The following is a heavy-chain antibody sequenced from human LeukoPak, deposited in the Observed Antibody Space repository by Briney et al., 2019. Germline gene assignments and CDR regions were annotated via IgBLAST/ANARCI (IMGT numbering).Heavy chain of an antibody. CDR3: ARETIVVVPAAIHYYYGMDV. J-gene: IGHJ6*02. CDR2: IKKDGSEK. D-gene: IGHD2-2*01. V-gene: IGHV3-7*01. Sequence: GGSLRLSCAASGFTFRSFWMSWVRQAPGKGLEWVANIKKDGSEKYYVDSVKGRFTISRDNAKNSLYLQMNSLRAEDTAVYYCARETIVVVPAAIHYYYGMDVWGQGTTVTVSS. CDR1: GFTFRSFW.